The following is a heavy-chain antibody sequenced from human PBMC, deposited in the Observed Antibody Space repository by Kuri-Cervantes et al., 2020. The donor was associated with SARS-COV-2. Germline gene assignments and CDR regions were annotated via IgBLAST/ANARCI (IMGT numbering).Heavy chain of an antibody. Sequence: GESLKISCAASGFTFSSYAMHWVRQAPGKGLEWVAVISYDGSNKYYADSVKGRFTISRDNSKNTLYLQMNSLRAEDTAVYYCAKDHSRSILTGPDFDYWGQGTLVTVSS. CDR2: ISYDGSNK. CDR3: AKDHSRSILTGPDFDY. J-gene: IGHJ4*02. CDR1: GFTFSSYA. D-gene: IGHD3-9*01. V-gene: IGHV3-30*04.